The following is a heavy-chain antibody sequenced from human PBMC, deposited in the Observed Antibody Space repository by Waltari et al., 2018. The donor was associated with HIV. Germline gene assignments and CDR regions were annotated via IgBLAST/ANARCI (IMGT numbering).Heavy chain of an antibody. Sequence: EVPVVESGGGLVQPGGSLTLSCAASGSTLGSYWMHWVRQTPGQGLRWVSRMNEDATVTNYATSVRGRFTISRDIAKNTLYLQMHSLRADDTAVYFCARDFGGNSDYWGQGTLVTVSS. J-gene: IGHJ4*02. D-gene: IGHD2-21*01. CDR2: MNEDATVT. CDR3: ARDFGGNSDY. CDR1: GSTLGSYW. V-gene: IGHV3-74*01.